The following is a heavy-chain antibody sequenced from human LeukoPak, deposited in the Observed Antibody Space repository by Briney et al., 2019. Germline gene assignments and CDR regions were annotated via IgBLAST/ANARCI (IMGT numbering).Heavy chain of an antibody. CDR3: ARHGHCTNGVCYSNYYYHMDV. CDR1: GYSFASSW. CDR2: IYPDDSDT. V-gene: IGHV5-51*01. Sequence: GDSLRISCKGSGYSFASSWIGWVRQMPGKGLEWMGIIYPDDSDTRYSPSFEGQITISVDKSISTAYLQWSSLKASDTAVYYCARHGHCTNGVCYSNYYYHMDVWGKGTTVTVSS. J-gene: IGHJ6*03. D-gene: IGHD2-8*01.